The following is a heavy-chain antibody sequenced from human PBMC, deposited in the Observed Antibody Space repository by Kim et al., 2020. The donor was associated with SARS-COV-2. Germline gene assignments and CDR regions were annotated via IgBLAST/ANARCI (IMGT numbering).Heavy chain of an antibody. V-gene: IGHV3-30-3*01. CDR1: GFTFSSYA. D-gene: IGHD6-13*01. CDR3: ARGLAAAGFDAFDI. Sequence: GGSLRRSCAASGFTFSSYAMHWVRQAPGKGLEWVAVISYDGSNKYYADSVKGRFTISRDNSKNTLYLQMNSLRAEDTAVYYCARGLAAAGFDAFDIWGQG. CDR2: ISYDGSNK. J-gene: IGHJ3*02.